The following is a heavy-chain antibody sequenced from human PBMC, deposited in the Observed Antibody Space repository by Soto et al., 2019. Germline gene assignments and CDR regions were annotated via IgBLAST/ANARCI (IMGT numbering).Heavy chain of an antibody. CDR2: IYYSGST. Sequence: LSLTCAVSGGSISSGGYYWSWIRQPPGKGLEWIGYIYYSGSTNYNPSLKSRVTISVDTSKNQFSLKLSSVTAADTAVYYCARRWGYTFDYWGQGTLVTVSS. J-gene: IGHJ4*02. CDR1: GGSISSGGYY. D-gene: IGHD5-12*01. V-gene: IGHV4-61*08. CDR3: ARRWGYTFDY.